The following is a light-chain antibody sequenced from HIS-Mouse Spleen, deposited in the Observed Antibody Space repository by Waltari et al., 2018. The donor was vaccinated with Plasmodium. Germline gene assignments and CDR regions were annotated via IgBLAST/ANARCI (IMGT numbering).Light chain of an antibody. V-gene: IGLV3-10*01. J-gene: IGLJ3*02. Sequence: SYELTQPPSVSVSPGQTARITCSGDALPKKYAYWYQQKSGPAPVLVIYETTKRPSGIPEGFSGSSSGTMATLTISGAQVEDEADYYCYSTDSSGNHRVFGGGTKLTVL. CDR1: ALPKKY. CDR3: YSTDSSGNHRV. CDR2: ETT.